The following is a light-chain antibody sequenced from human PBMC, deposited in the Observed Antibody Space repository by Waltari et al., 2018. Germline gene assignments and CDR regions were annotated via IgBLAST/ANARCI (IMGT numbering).Light chain of an antibody. CDR3: SSYTTGSTRYV. CDR1: SSDIGAYNF. Sequence: QSALTQPASVSGSPGQSITISCTGTSSDIGAYNFFSCYHKHPGKAPKVMIYDVNNRPSGVSSRFSGSKSGNTASLTISGLQAEDEADYYCSSYTTGSTRYVFGSGTKVTVL. CDR2: DVN. V-gene: IGLV2-14*03. J-gene: IGLJ1*01.